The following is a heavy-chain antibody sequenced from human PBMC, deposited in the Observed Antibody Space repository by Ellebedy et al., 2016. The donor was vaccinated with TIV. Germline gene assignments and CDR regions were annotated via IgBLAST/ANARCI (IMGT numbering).Heavy chain of an antibody. J-gene: IGHJ5*02. Sequence: PGGSLRLSCAASGSTFSKYGMHWVRQAPGKGLEWVADIWYDGSNIYYADSVKGRFTISRDNSENTLYLQMNSLRAEDTGVYYCARDVWGGGWAWGQGTPVTVSS. CDR1: GSTFSKYG. CDR2: IWYDGSNI. CDR3: ARDVWGGGWA. D-gene: IGHD6-19*01. V-gene: IGHV3-33*01.